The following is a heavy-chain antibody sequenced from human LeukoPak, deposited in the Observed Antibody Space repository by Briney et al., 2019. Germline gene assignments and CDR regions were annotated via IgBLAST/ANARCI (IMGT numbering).Heavy chain of an antibody. CDR3: ATTQNFDY. CDR2: IKQDGSDK. J-gene: IGHJ4*02. Sequence: SGGSLRLSCIASGFTFSNYWMSWVRQAPGKGLEWVANIKQDGSDKNYIDSVKGRFSISRDNAKSSLNLQMHNLRAEDTAVYYCATTQNFDYWGQGTLVTVSS. CDR1: GFTFSNYW. D-gene: IGHD2-15*01. V-gene: IGHV3-7*03.